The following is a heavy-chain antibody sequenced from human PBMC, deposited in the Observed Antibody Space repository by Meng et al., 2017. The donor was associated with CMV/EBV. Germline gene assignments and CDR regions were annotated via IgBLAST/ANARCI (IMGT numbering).Heavy chain of an antibody. D-gene: IGHD3-3*01. V-gene: IGHV4-59*01. CDR3: ARDRHPDYDFWSAEGVGSYYYGMDV. CDR1: GGSISSYY. J-gene: IGHJ6*02. Sequence: SETLSLTCTVSGGSISSYYWSWIRQPPGKGLEWIAYIYYSGSTNYNPSLKSRVTISVDTSKNQFSLKLSSVTAADTAVYYCARDRHPDYDFWSAEGVGSYYYGMDVWGQGTTVTVSS. CDR2: IYYSGST.